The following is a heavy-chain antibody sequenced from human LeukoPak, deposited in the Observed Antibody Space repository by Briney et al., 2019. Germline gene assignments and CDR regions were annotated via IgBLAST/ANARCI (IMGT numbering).Heavy chain of an antibody. J-gene: IGHJ6*03. Sequence: PGGSLRLSCAASGFTFSNYDMNWVRQAPGKGLEWVSSIDSDSTYIHYADSVKGRFTISRDNSRNTLYLQMNSLRAEDTAVYYCAKDPGTTFYYYYYMDVWGKGTTVTVSS. CDR3: AKDPGTTFYYYYYMDV. V-gene: IGHV3-21*04. CDR2: IDSDSTYI. CDR1: GFTFSNYD. D-gene: IGHD1-7*01.